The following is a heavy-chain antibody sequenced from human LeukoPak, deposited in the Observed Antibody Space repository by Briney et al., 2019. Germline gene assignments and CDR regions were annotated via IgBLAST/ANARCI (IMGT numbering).Heavy chain of an antibody. CDR1: GDSISGSNYH. V-gene: IGHV4-39*07. CDR3: AREPDA. CDR2: FHDTGRD. Sequence: PPETLSLTCTLSGDSISGSNYHWGWIRQPPGKGLEWIGTFHDTGRDFHFPSLRGRTTVSVYTSMNEFSLKLTSVTDADTAVYYCAREPDAWGHGILVIVSS. J-gene: IGHJ5*01.